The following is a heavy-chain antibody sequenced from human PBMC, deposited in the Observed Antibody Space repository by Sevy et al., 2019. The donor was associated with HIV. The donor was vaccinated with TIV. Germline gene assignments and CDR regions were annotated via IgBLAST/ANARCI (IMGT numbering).Heavy chain of an antibody. CDR1: GFTFGDYC. Sequence: GGSLRLSCTASGFTFGDYCMSWVRQAPGKGLEWISFIKSTAYGGTTGNAASVKGRFTISRDDSKSIAYLQMNNLQTEVTAVYFCTRWSGSQSIFDYWGREPWSPSPQ. J-gene: IGHJ4*02. D-gene: IGHD1-26*01. CDR2: IKSTAYGGTT. V-gene: IGHV3-49*04. CDR3: TRWSGSQSIFDY.